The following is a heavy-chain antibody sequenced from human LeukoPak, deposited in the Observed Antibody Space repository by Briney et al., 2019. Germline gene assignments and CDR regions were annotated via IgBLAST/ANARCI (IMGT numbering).Heavy chain of an antibody. V-gene: IGHV1-2*02. CDR2: INPNSGGT. CDR1: GYTFTGYY. CDR3: ARVPGGYCSSTSCYFGYYFDY. J-gene: IGHJ4*02. D-gene: IGHD2-2*01. Sequence: GASVKVSCKASGYTFTGYYMHWVRQAPGQGLEWMGWINPNSGGTNYAQKFQGRVTMTRDTSISTVYMELSRLRSDDTAVYYCARVPGGYCSSTSCYFGYYFDYWGQGTLVTVSS.